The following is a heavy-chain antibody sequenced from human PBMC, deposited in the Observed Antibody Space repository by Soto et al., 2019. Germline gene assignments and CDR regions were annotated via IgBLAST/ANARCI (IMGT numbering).Heavy chain of an antibody. CDR1: GFTFDDYA. CDR3: ARCSSTSCYIMASFDY. D-gene: IGHD2-2*02. V-gene: IGHV3-20*04. Sequence: EVQLVESGGGVVRPGGSLRLSCAASGFTFDDYAMSWVRQAPGKGLEWVAGINWNGRSTTYADSLKGRFTISRDNAKNSLHLQINSLRAEDTALYFCARCSSTSCYIMASFDYWAREPWSPSPQ. J-gene: IGHJ4*02. CDR2: INWNGRST.